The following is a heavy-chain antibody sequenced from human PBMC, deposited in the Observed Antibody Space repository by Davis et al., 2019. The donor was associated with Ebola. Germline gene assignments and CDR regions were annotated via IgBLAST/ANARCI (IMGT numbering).Heavy chain of an antibody. CDR1: GLTFDDYA. J-gene: IGHJ5*02. V-gene: IGHV3-9*01. CDR3: AKDFYGSGSYIDA. D-gene: IGHD3-10*01. Sequence: SLKTPCATSGLTFDDYAMHWFRQAPGKGLEWVSGITLNSGTTAYADSVKGRFTISRDNAKDSLYVQMNSLRTEDTAFYYCAKDFYGSGSYIDAWGQGTLVAVSS. CDR2: ITLNSGTT.